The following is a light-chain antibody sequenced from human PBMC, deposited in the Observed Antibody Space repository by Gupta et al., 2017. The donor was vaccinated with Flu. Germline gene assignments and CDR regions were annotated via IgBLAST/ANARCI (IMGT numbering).Light chain of an antibody. V-gene: IGKV3-15*01. CDR1: QSVSSN. CDR3: QQYNNWPPLT. J-gene: IGKJ4*01. Sequence: EIVMTHSPATLSVSPGERATLSCRASQSVSSNLAWYQQKPGQAPRLLIYGASTRATGIPARFSGSGSGTEFTLTISSRQSEDFAVYYCQQYNNWPPLTFGGGTKVEIK. CDR2: GAS.